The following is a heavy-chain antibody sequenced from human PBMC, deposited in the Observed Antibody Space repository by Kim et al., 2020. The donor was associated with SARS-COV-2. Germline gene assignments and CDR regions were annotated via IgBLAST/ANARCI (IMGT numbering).Heavy chain of an antibody. CDR3: ARGGIAARLGTRGWFDP. Sequence: KSRVTISVDTSKNQFSLKLSSVTAADTAVYYCARGGIAARLGTRGWFDPWGQGTLVTVSS. D-gene: IGHD6-6*01. V-gene: IGHV4-34*01. J-gene: IGHJ5*02.